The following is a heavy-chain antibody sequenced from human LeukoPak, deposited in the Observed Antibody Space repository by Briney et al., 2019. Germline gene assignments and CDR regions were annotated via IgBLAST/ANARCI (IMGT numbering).Heavy chain of an antibody. CDR1: GFTFNKYG. J-gene: IGHJ4*02. D-gene: IGHD1-26*01. CDR3: AKDRSIGTYYTFDH. CDR2: ISGSGGST. Sequence: GGSLRLSCAASGFTFNKYGMSWVRQAPGKGLEWVSSISGSGGSTYYADSVKGRSTVSRDNSKNSLYLQMSSLTAADTAVYYCAKDRSIGTYYTFDHWGQGTLVTVSS. V-gene: IGHV3-23*01.